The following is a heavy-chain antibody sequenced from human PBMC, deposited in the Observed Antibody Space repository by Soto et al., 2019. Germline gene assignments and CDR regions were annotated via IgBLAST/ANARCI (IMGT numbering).Heavy chain of an antibody. CDR1: GFTFSSYS. V-gene: IGHV3-21*01. J-gene: IGHJ6*02. CDR3: AREYSSSSGYYYYYCMDV. CDR2: ISSSSSYI. D-gene: IGHD6-6*01. Sequence: GGSLRLSCAASGFTFSSYSMNWVRQAPGKGLEWVSSISSSSSYIYYADSVKGRFTISRDNAKNSLYLQMNSLRAEDTAVYYCAREYSSSSGYYYYYCMDVWGQGNTVTVSS.